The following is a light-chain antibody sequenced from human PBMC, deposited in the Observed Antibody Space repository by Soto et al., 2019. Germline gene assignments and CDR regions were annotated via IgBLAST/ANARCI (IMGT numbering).Light chain of an antibody. J-gene: IGKJ4*01. CDR1: QGISDY. CDR3: QHFNAYPLT. CDR2: GAS. V-gene: IGKV1-9*01. Sequence: DIQLTQSPSFLSASVGDRVTISCRASQGISDYLAWYQQKPGKAPKLLIYGASTLQSGVPSRFSGSASGTEFTLTISSLQPEDFATYFCQHFNAYPLTVGGGTKLEIK.